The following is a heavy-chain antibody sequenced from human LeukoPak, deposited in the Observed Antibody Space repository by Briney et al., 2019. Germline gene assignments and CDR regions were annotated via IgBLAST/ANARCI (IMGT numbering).Heavy chain of an antibody. CDR2: TYYTSKWNN. CDR1: GDSVSSNSVA. CDR3: ARQASRRFYP. J-gene: IGHJ5*02. V-gene: IGHV6-1*01. Sequence: SQTLSLTCAFSGDSVSSNSVAWNWFRQSPSRGLEWLGRTYYTSKWNNDYAESVQSRIAVNPDTSKNQFSLYLNSVTLEDTAVYYCARQASRRFYPWGQGTLVTVSS.